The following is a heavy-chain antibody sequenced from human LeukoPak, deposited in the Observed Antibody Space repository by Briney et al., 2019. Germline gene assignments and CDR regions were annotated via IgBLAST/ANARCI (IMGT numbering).Heavy chain of an antibody. J-gene: IGHJ4*02. Sequence: TSETLSLTCTVSGGSISSGSYYWSWIRQPAGKGLEWIGRIYTSGSTNYNPSLKSRVTISVDTSKNQFSLKLSSVTAADTAVYYCARSGGPSGESQKETDYWGQGTLVTVSS. V-gene: IGHV4-61*02. D-gene: IGHD3-10*01. CDR1: GGSISSGSYY. CDR3: ARSGGPSGESQKETDY. CDR2: IYTSGST.